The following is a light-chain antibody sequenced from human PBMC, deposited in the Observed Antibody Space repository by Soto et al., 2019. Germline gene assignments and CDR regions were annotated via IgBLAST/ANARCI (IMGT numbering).Light chain of an antibody. V-gene: IGKV2-28*01. CDR3: MQAIQTRT. CDR1: QSLLHSNGYNY. CDR2: LGS. J-gene: IGKJ1*01. Sequence: DIVVTQAPLSLPVTPGEPASISCRSSQSLLHSNGYNYLDWYLQKPGQSPQLLIYLGSNRASGVPDRFSGSGSGTDFTLKISRVEAEDVGVYYCMQAIQTRTFGHGMKVEIX.